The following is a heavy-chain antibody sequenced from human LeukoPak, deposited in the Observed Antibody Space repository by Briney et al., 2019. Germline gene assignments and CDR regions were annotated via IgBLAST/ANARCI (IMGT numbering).Heavy chain of an antibody. CDR2: ISGGGVNT. CDR1: GFTFSSYG. J-gene: IGHJ4*02. D-gene: IGHD5-12*01. CDR3: ARGSSGATSPSGDY. Sequence: PGGSLRLSCAASGFTFSSYGMSWVRQAPGKGLEWVSAISGGGVNTYYADSVKGRFTISRDNAKNSLYLQMNSLRAEDTAVYYCARGSSGATSPSGDYWGQGTLVTVSS. V-gene: IGHV3-23*01.